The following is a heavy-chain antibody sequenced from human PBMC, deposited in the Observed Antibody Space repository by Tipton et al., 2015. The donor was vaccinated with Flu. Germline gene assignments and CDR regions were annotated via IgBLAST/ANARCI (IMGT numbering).Heavy chain of an antibody. CDR3: ARDRVGATEGILDY. Sequence: SLRLSCAASGFTFSTYAMSWVRQAPVKGLEHVSTVSGSGGGTSYADSVRGRFTVSRDNAKNSVYLQLHSLRAEDTAVYYCARDRVGATEGILDYWGQGTLVTVSS. CDR2: VSGSGGGT. CDR1: GFTFSTYA. D-gene: IGHD1-26*01. J-gene: IGHJ4*02. V-gene: IGHV3-23*01.